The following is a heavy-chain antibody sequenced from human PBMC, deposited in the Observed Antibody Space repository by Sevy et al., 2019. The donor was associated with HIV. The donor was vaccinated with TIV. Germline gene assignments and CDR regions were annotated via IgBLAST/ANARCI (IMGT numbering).Heavy chain of an antibody. CDR1: GFTFSSYW. D-gene: IGHD6-13*01. Sequence: GGYLRLSCEASGFTFSSYWMSWVRQAPGKGLEWVANIKEDGSEKYYVESVKGRFTISRDKAKNSVYLQMNSLRAEDAALYYCVRAIGAAGSYWGLGTLVTVSS. CDR2: IKEDGSEK. V-gene: IGHV3-7*01. J-gene: IGHJ4*02. CDR3: VRAIGAAGSY.